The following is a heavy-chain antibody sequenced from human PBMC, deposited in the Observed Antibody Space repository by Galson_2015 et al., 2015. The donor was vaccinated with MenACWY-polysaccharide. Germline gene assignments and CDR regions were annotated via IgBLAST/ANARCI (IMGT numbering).Heavy chain of an antibody. CDR1: DYSIRSGYY. V-gene: IGHV4-38-2*01. D-gene: IGHD1-26*01. CDR2: IFHSGTT. Sequence: ETLSLTCAVSDYSIRSGYYWGWIRQPPGKGLEWIASIFHSGTTYYNPSLKSRVTISVDTSKNQFSLKLSSVTAADTAVYYCARVEKYSGSFYILYWGQGTLVTVSS. CDR3: ARVEKYSGSFYILY. J-gene: IGHJ4*02.